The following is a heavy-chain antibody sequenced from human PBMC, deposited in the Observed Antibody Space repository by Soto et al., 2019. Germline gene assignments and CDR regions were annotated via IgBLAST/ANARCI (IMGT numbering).Heavy chain of an antibody. CDR3: ARVPKSLGPAAPDY. CDR1: GFTFSSYG. V-gene: IGHV3-33*01. CDR2: IWYDGSNK. D-gene: IGHD2-2*01. J-gene: IGHJ4*02. Sequence: GGSLRLSCAASGFTFSSYGMHWVRQAPGKGLEWVAVIWYDGSNKYYADSVKGRFTISRDNSKNTLYLQMNSLRAEDTAVYYCARVPKSLGPAAPDYWGQGTLVTVSS.